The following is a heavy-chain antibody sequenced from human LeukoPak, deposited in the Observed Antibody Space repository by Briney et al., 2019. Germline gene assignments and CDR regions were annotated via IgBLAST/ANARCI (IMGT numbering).Heavy chain of an antibody. CDR2: INPNSGGT. D-gene: IGHD3-22*01. V-gene: IGHV1-2*06. J-gene: IGHJ4*02. CDR1: GYTFTGYY. CDR3: ARGIWVGTYYYDSSGYHDVGYFDY. Sequence: GASVKVSCKASGYTFTGYYMHWVRQAPGRGLEWTGRINPNSGGTNYAQKFQGRVTMTRDTSISTAYMELSRLRSDDTAVYYCARGIWVGTYYYDSSGYHDVGYFDYWGQGTLVTVSS.